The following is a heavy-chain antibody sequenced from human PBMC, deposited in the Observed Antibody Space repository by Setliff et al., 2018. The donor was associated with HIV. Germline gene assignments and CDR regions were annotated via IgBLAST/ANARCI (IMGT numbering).Heavy chain of an antibody. Sequence: PSETLSLTCTVSGGSISSGTYYWTWIRQPPGKGLEWIGSIFSDGATYYNPSLSSRVTISVDTSKNQFSLKLSSVTAADTAVYYCARGAYNWNYRKIGGAFDIWGQGTMVTVSS. J-gene: IGHJ3*02. CDR2: IFSDGAT. D-gene: IGHD1-7*01. V-gene: IGHV4-39*07. CDR3: ARGAYNWNYRKIGGAFDI. CDR1: GGSISSGTYY.